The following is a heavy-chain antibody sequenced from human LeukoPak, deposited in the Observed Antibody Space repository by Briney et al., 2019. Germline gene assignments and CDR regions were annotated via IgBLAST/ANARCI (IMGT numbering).Heavy chain of an antibody. CDR1: GFTFSNDG. J-gene: IGHJ4*02. CDR2: IWYDGSNK. Sequence: GRSLRLSCAASGFTFSNDGMHWVRQAPGKGLEWVPVIWYDGSNKYYADSVKGRFTISRDNSKNTLYLQMNSLRAEDTAVYYCARDHSSGWYSDYFDYWGQGTLVTVSS. D-gene: IGHD6-19*01. V-gene: IGHV3-33*08. CDR3: ARDHSSGWYSDYFDY.